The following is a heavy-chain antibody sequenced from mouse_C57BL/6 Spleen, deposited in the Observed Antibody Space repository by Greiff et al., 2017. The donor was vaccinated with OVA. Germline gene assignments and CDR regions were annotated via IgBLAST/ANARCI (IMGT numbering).Heavy chain of an antibody. J-gene: IGHJ2*01. CDR1: GYTFTSYW. D-gene: IGHD2-2*01. CDR3: AYGSYFDY. V-gene: IGHV1-55*01. CDR2: IYPGSGST. Sequence: QVQLQQSGAELVKPGASVKMSCKASGYTFTSYWITWVKQRPGQGLEWIGDIYPGSGSTNYNEKFKSKATLTADTSSNTAYLQLSSLTSEDTAIYYCAYGSYFDYWGQGTTLTVSS.